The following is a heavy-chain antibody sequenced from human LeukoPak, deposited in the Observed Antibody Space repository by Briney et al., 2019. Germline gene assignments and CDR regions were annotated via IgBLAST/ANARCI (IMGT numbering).Heavy chain of an antibody. J-gene: IGHJ6*02. CDR1: GFTFDDYA. CDR3: ARADDILTGFLEYYYGMDV. D-gene: IGHD3-9*01. CDR2: ISWNSGSI. V-gene: IGHV3-9*01. Sequence: GGSLRLSCAASGFTFDDYAMHWVRQAPGKGLEWVSGISWNSGSIGYADSVKGRFTISRDNAKNSLYLQMNSLRAEDTAVYYCARADDILTGFLEYYYGMDVWGQGTTVTVSS.